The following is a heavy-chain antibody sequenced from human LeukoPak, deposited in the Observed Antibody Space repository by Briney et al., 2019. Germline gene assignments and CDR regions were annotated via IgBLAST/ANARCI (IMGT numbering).Heavy chain of an antibody. V-gene: IGHV3-30*18. CDR1: GFTFSSYG. CDR3: AKDESSSQYYFDY. Sequence: GGSLRLSCAASGFTFSSYGMHWVRQAPGKGLEWVAVISYYGSNKYYADSVKGRVNISRDNAKNTLYLQMNSLRAEDTAVYYCAKDESSSQYYFDYWGQGTLVTVSS. J-gene: IGHJ4*02. CDR2: ISYYGSNK. D-gene: IGHD6-13*01.